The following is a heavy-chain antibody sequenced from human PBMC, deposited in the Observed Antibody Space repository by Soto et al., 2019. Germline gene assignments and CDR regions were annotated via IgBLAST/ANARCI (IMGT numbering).Heavy chain of an antibody. J-gene: IGHJ4*02. Sequence: PGGSLRLSCAASGFTFDDYGMSWVRQAPGKGLEWVSGINWNGGNTGYAQKFQGRVTMTRNTSISTAYMELSSLRSEDTAVYYCARVKRITIFGVVIRGPRCFDYWGQGTLVTVSS. CDR2: INWNGGNT. CDR1: GFTFDDYG. CDR3: ARVKRITIFGVVIRGPRCFDY. V-gene: IGHV3-20*04. D-gene: IGHD3-3*01.